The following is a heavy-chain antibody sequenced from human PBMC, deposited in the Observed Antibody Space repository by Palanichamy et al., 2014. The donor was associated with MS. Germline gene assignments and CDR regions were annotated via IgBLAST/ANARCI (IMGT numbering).Heavy chain of an antibody. V-gene: IGHV1-18*01. CDR2: ISAYNGNT. D-gene: IGHD4-17*01. CDR3: ARGAAGPMTTVRNNWFDP. CDR1: GYTFTSYG. J-gene: IGHJ5*02. Sequence: QVQLVQSGAEVKKPGASAKVSCKASGYTFTSYGISWVRQAPGQGLEWMGWISAYNGNTNYAQKLQGRVTMTTDTSTSTAYMELRSLRSDDTAVYYCARGAAGPMTTVRNNWFDPWGQGTLVTVSS.